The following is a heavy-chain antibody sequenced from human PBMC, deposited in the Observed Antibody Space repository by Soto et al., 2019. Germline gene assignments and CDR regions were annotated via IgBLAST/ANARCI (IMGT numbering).Heavy chain of an antibody. Sequence: VQLVESGGGVVQPGRSLRLSCVASGFLFDTYGMHWVRQTPGKGLEWVAIISYDGSHKEYADSVKGRFAISRDNSENTLYLQMNNLGVEDTALYYCATSASSDHCGQATQVTVSS. V-gene: IGHV3-30*03. CDR2: ISYDGSHK. D-gene: IGHD1-26*01. CDR3: ATSASSDH. J-gene: IGHJ4*02. CDR1: GFLFDTYG.